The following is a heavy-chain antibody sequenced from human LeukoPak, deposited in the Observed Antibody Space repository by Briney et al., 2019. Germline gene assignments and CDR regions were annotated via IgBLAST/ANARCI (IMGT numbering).Heavy chain of an antibody. V-gene: IGHV1-2*02. CDR2: INPNSGGT. CDR1: GYTFTGYY. CDR3: ARRKYCDFWSGYRYYFDY. D-gene: IGHD3-3*01. J-gene: IGHJ4*02. Sequence: ASVKVSCKASGYTFTGYYMHWVRQAPGQGLEWMGWINPNSGGTNYAQKFQGRVTMTRDTSISTAYMELSRLRSDDTAVYYCARRKYCDFWSGYRYYFDYWGQGTLVTVSS.